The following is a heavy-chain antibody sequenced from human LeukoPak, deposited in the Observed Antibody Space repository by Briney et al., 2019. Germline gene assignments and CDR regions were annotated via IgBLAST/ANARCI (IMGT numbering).Heavy chain of an antibody. Sequence: GGSLRLSCAASGFPFSVSAMHWVRQAPGKGLEWVTLILSDGTNKYYTDSVKGRFTISRDNSKKTLYLEMNSLRVEDTAVYYCARTGESHAFDIWGQGTMVTVSP. J-gene: IGHJ3*02. CDR3: ARTGESHAFDI. D-gene: IGHD1-26*01. CDR2: ILSDGTNK. CDR1: GFPFSVSA. V-gene: IGHV3-30*04.